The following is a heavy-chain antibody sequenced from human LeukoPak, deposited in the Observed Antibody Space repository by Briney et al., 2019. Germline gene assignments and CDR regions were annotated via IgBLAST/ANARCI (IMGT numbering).Heavy chain of an antibody. CDR2: INEDGSVE. V-gene: IGHV3-7*01. CDR3: AKGGWLDN. D-gene: IGHD1-26*01. CDR1: GFTFSRLW. Sequence: GGSLRLSCTASGFTFSRLWMSWVRQAPGKGRGWVAKINEDGSVEYYVDSVKGRVTISRDNAKTSVSLQLNSLRVEDTAVYYCAKGGWLDNWGQGTLVIVSS. J-gene: IGHJ4*02.